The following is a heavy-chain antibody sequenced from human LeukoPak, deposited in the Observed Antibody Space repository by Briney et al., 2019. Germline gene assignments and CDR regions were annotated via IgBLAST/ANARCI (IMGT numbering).Heavy chain of an antibody. CDR3: AREGSYYEFDY. CDR1: GFTVSSNC. CDR2: VYSGGDT. D-gene: IGHD1-26*01. J-gene: IGHJ4*02. Sequence: GGSLRLSCAASGFTVSSNCMSWVRQAPGKGLEWVSAVYSGGDTYYADSVKGRFTISRDNSKNTVYLQMNSLRAEDTAVYYCAREGSYYEFDYWGQGTLVTVSS. V-gene: IGHV3-53*01.